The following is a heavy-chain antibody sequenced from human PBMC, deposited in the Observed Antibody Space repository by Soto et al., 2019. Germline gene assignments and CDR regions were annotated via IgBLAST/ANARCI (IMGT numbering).Heavy chain of an antibody. CDR1: GFTLSSYA. Sequence: PGGSLRLSCAASGFTLSSYAMNWVRQAPGKGLEWVSLITGDGDNTHYADSVKGRFTISRDNSKNTLYLQMNSLRADDTAVYYCAKDSSSSGLSAFDIWGQGTMVTVSS. CDR3: AKDSSSSGLSAFDI. D-gene: IGHD6-6*01. J-gene: IGHJ3*02. V-gene: IGHV3-23*01. CDR2: ITGDGDNT.